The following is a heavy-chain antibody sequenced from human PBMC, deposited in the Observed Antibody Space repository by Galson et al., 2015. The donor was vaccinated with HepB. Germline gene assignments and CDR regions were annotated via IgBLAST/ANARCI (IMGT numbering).Heavy chain of an antibody. J-gene: IGHJ5*02. Sequence: SLRLSCAASGFTFSNYWMSWVRLAPGKGLEWVANIKRDGREQHHVDSVKGRFTISRDNAKNSLYLQMNSLRAEDTAVYYCARDHVPSNLNLPFSNWNWFDPWGQGTLVTVSS. CDR3: ARDHVPSNLNLPFSNWNWFDP. CDR1: GFTFSNYW. D-gene: IGHD1-20*01. CDR2: IKRDGREQ. V-gene: IGHV3-7*03.